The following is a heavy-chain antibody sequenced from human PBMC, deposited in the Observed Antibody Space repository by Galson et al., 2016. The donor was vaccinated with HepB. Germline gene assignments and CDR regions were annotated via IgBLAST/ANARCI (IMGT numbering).Heavy chain of an antibody. CDR1: AGTFRSYS. D-gene: IGHD2-21*02. Sequence: SVKVSCKASAGTFRSYSINWVRQAPGQGLEWMGGIVPMFGTPNSAQQFQGRGAITADESTRTADMELRSMRPDDTAVYYCGRGVVTAIYSGYHYYPLDAWGQGTTVTVSS. CDR2: IVPMFGTP. J-gene: IGHJ6*02. CDR3: GRGVVTAIYSGYHYYPLDA. V-gene: IGHV1-69*13.